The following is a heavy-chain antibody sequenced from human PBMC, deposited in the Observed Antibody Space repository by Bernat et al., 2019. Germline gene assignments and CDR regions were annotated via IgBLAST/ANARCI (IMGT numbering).Heavy chain of an antibody. D-gene: IGHD6-13*01. Sequence: QVQLVESGAEVKKPGSSVKVSCKASGGTFSSYAISWVRQAPGQGLEWMGGIIPIFGIANYAQKFQGRVTITADKSTSTAYMELSSLRSEDTAVYYCARVRNGGRSSWIDAFDIWGQGTMVTVSS. CDR2: IIPIFGIA. CDR3: ARVRNGGRSSWIDAFDI. CDR1: GGTFSSYA. J-gene: IGHJ3*02. V-gene: IGHV1-69*17.